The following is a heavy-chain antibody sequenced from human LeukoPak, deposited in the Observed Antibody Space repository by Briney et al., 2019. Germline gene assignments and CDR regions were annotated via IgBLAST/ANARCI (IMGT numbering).Heavy chain of an antibody. Sequence: GGSLRLSCAVSGFTFSSYWMNWVRQAPGKGQEWVASIRQDGGEKSYVDSVKGRFTISRDNTRNSLYLQMSSLRAEDTAVYYCARDGTAPGLYFDLWGQGTLVTVSS. J-gene: IGHJ4*01. D-gene: IGHD6-13*01. CDR3: ARDGTAPGLYFDL. V-gene: IGHV3-7*01. CDR2: IRQDGGEK. CDR1: GFTFSSYW.